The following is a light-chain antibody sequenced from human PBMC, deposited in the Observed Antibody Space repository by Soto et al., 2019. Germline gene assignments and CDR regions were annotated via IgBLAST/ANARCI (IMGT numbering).Light chain of an antibody. CDR2: GTS. CDR3: QQYGRSPRT. V-gene: IGKV3-20*01. CDR1: QSVSSSY. J-gene: IGKJ1*01. Sequence: EVLLTQSPGTLSLSPGERATLSCRASQSVSSSYLAWYQQKPGQAPRLLMYGTSSRATGIPDRFSGSGSGTDFTLTISRLEPEDFAVFYCQQYGRSPRTFGQGTKVDI.